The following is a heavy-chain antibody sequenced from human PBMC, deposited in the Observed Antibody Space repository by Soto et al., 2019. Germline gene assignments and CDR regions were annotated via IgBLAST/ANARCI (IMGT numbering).Heavy chain of an antibody. CDR3: ARDHGYYDSSGYYSPVGLSFDY. V-gene: IGHV3-30-3*01. CDR2: ISYDGSNK. Sequence: PGGSLRLSCAASGFTFSSYAMHWVRQAPGKGLEWVAVISYDGSNKYYADSVKGRFTISRDNSKNTLYLQMNSLRAEDTAVYYCARDHGYYDSSGYYSPVGLSFDYWGQGTLVTVSS. D-gene: IGHD3-22*01. CDR1: GFTFSSYA. J-gene: IGHJ4*02.